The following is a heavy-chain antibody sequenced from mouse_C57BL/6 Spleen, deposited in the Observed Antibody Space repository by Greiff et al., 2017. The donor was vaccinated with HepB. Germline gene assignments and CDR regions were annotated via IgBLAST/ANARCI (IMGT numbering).Heavy chain of an antibody. CDR2: ISSGGDYI. D-gene: IGHD1-1*01. CDR1: GFTFSSYA. V-gene: IGHV5-9-1*02. J-gene: IGHJ4*01. Sequence: EVQGVESGEGLVKPGGSLKLSCAASGFTFSSYAMSWVRQTPEKRLEWVAYISSGGDYIYYADTVKGRFTISRDNARNTLYLQMSSLKSEDTAMYYCTNYYGSSHYAMDYWGQGTSVTVSS. CDR3: TNYYGSSHYAMDY.